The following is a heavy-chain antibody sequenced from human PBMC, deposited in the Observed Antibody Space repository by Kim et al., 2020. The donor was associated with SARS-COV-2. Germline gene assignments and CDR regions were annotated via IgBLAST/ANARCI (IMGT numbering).Heavy chain of an antibody. CDR2: SST. V-gene: IGHV3-74*01. Sequence: SSTSYADSVKGRFTISRDNAKNTLYLQMNSLRAEDTAVYYCARASYGMDVWGQGTTVTVSS. J-gene: IGHJ6*02. CDR3: ARASYGMDV.